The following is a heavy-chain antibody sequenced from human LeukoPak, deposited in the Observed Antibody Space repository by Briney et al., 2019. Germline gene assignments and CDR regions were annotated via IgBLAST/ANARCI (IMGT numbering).Heavy chain of an antibody. V-gene: IGHV4-30-2*01. CDR3: ARAGGTYYYGSGDFDY. J-gene: IGHJ4*02. Sequence: SETLSLTCNVSGASMSSGGYYWNWIRQPPGKGLEWIGHIYASGDTYYNPSLKSRVTISLDKSKNLFSPSLTSVTAADTAVYYCARAGGTYYYGSGDFDYWGQGTLVTVSS. D-gene: IGHD3-10*01. CDR2: IYASGDT. CDR1: GASMSSGGYY.